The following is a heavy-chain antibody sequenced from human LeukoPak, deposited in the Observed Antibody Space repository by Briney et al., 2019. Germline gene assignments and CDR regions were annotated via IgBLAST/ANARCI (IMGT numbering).Heavy chain of an antibody. V-gene: IGHV1-2*02. Sequence: GASVKVSCKASGYTFIGYYLHWVRQAPGQGLEWMGWINPNSRATNFAQKFQGRVTMTRDTSISTAYMEVSRLTSADTAVYYCAKEGESNVYYSLDYWGQGTLVTVSS. D-gene: IGHD3-22*01. CDR1: GYTFIGYY. J-gene: IGHJ4*02. CDR2: INPNSRAT. CDR3: AKEGESNVYYSLDY.